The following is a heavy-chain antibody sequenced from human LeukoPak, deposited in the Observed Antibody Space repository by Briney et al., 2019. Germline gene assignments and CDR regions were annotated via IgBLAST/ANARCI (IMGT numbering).Heavy chain of an antibody. Sequence: ASVKVSCKASGYTFTGYYMHWVRPVPGQGLEWMGWINPNSGGTNYAQKFQGRVTMTRDTSISTAYMELSRLRSDDTAVYYCARGWDYYDSSGSLYYWGQGTLVTVSS. CDR2: INPNSGGT. V-gene: IGHV1-2*02. CDR1: GYTFTGYY. D-gene: IGHD3-22*01. J-gene: IGHJ4*02. CDR3: ARGWDYYDSSGSLYY.